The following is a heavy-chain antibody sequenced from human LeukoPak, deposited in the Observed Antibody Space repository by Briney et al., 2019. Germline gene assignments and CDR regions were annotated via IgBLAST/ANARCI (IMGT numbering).Heavy chain of an antibody. CDR2: IYYSGST. V-gene: IGHV4-59*01. J-gene: IGHJ6*02. D-gene: IGHD6-13*01. Sequence: SETLSLTCTVSGGSISSYHWSWIRQPPGKGLEWIGYIYYSGSTNYNPSLKSRVTISVDTSKNQFSLKLSSVTAADTAVYYCARDLGGSSWFGYYYGMDVWGQGTTVTVSS. CDR1: GGSISSYH. CDR3: ARDLGGSSWFGYYYGMDV.